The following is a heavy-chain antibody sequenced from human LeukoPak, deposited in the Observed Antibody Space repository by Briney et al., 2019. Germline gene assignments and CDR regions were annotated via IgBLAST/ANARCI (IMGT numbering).Heavy chain of an antibody. CDR2: VFDSGRT. Sequence: SETLSLTCTVSGGSMTTHHWNWIRQPPGKGLEWIGYVFDSGRTKENPSLKSRVTLSADTSKNQLSLRLSSVTAADTAVYYCTTIKRGNIFGYFDFWGQGILVTVSS. CDR1: GGSMTTHH. CDR3: TTIKRGNIFGYFDF. D-gene: IGHD5-18*01. V-gene: IGHV4-59*11. J-gene: IGHJ4*02.